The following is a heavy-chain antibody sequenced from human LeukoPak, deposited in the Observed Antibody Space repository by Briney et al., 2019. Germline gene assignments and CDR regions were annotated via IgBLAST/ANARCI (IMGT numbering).Heavy chain of an antibody. CDR1: GYTFTSYG. V-gene: IGHV1-18*01. D-gene: IGHD4-17*01. J-gene: IGHJ6*03. CDR2: ISAYNGNT. Sequence: ASVKVSCTASGYTFTSYGISWVRQAPGQGLEWMGWISAYNGNTNYAQKLQGRVTMTTDTSTSTAYMELRSLRSDDTAVYYCASTMTTVTTSYYYYMDVWGKGTTVTVSS. CDR3: ASTMTTVTTSYYYYMDV.